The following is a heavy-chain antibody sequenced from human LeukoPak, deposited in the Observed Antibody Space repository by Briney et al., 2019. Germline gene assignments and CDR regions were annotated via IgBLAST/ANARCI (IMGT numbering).Heavy chain of an antibody. CDR2: IYHSGST. CDR1: GGSISSGGYY. J-gene: IGHJ6*03. V-gene: IGHV4-30-2*01. Sequence: SQTLSLTCTVSGGSISSGGYYWSWIRQPPGKGLEWIGYIYHSGSTYYNPSLKSRVTISVDRSKNQFSLKLSSVTAADTAVYYCAREPYSSSSQSYFYMDVWGKGTTVTVSS. D-gene: IGHD6-6*01. CDR3: AREPYSSSSQSYFYMDV.